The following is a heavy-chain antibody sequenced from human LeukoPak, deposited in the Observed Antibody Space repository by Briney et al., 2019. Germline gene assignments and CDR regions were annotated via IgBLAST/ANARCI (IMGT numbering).Heavy chain of an antibody. CDR1: GFIFDDYA. J-gene: IGHJ4*02. Sequence: GGSLRLSCTASGFIFDDYAMHWVRQPPGKGREWVSLIVGDGGATYYADSVKGRFAISRDNSKNSLFLQMNSLRPENTAFYYCVKGRRLTDLFDLWGQGTLVTVSS. CDR2: IVGDGGAT. CDR3: VKGRRLTDLFDL. V-gene: IGHV3-43*02. D-gene: IGHD6-25*01.